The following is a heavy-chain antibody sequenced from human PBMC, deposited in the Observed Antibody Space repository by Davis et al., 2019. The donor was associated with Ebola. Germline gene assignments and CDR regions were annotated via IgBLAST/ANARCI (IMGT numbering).Heavy chain of an antibody. Sequence: GESLKISCKGSGYSFTSYWIGWVRQMPGKGLEWMGRIDPSDSYTNYSPSFQGHVTISADKSISTAYLQWGSLKASDTAMYYCARLSYDYSNSLRGAAVDYWGQGTLVTVSS. D-gene: IGHD4-11*01. CDR3: ARLSYDYSNSLRGAAVDY. J-gene: IGHJ4*02. CDR2: IDPSDSYT. V-gene: IGHV5-10-1*01. CDR1: GYSFTSYW.